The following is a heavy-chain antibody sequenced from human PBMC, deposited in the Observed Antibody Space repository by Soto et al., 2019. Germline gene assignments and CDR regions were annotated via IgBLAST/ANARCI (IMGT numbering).Heavy chain of an antibody. V-gene: IGHV3-21*01. CDR1: GFSFNSYT. CDR3: ARETIAVTGTASYGMDL. J-gene: IGHJ6*02. CDR2: ITSSSSYI. Sequence: GSLRLSCAASGFSFNSYTMNWVRQAPGRGPEWVSSITSSSSYIHYADSVKGRFTISRDNAKRSLYLQMDSLRAEDMAVYYCARETIAVTGTASYGMDLWGQGTTVTVSS. D-gene: IGHD6-19*01.